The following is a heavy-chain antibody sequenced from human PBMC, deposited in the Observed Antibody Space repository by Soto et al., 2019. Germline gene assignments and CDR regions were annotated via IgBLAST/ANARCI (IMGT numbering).Heavy chain of an antibody. V-gene: IGHV3-23*01. D-gene: IGHD2-15*01. CDR1: GFTFNRHA. Sequence: GGSLRLSCTASGFTFNRHAMTWVRQAPGKGLEWVSGLSDSGGSIYYADSVKGRFTISRDNSMNTLYLQMNTLRAEDTAVYYCVLLSSAWYPGLLALCGQGTLVPVSS. CDR3: VLLSSAWYPGLLAL. J-gene: IGHJ1*01. CDR2: LSDSGGSI.